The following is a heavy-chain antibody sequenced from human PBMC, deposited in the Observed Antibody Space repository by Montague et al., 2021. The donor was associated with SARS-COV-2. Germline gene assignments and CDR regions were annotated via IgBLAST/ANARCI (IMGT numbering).Heavy chain of an antibody. CDR3: ASHFVGRQLSP. V-gene: IGHV4-4*02. D-gene: IGHD6-13*01. Sequence: SETLSLTCAVSGDSINSDNWWSWVRQPLGRGLEWIVETNQWGGTNYNQSPRSRVSIFLDNSKNKFSLILTSVTAADTAMYYCASHFVGRQLSPWGQGTLVSVSS. CDR2: TNQWGGT. J-gene: IGHJ5*02. CDR1: GDSINSDNW.